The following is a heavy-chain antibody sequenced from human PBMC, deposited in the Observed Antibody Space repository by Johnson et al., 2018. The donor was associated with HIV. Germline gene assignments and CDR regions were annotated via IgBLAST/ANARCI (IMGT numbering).Heavy chain of an antibody. CDR3: AREGSGWYDALDI. J-gene: IGHJ3*02. D-gene: IGHD6-19*01. CDR1: GFRFEDYG. Sequence: VQLVESGGGVVRPGGSLRLSCAASGFRFEDYGMNWVRQTPGKGLEWVSSINWNGGSTGYADSVKGRFTISRDNAKNSLYLQMNSLRAEDSAVYYCAREGSGWYDALDICGQGTMVTVSS. V-gene: IGHV3-20*04. CDR2: INWNGGST.